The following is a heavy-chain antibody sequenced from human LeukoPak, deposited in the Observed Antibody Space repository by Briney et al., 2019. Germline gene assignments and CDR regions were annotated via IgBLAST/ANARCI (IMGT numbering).Heavy chain of an antibody. D-gene: IGHD3-3*01. J-gene: IGHJ3*02. CDR3: ARELSYDFWSGREPDAFDI. CDR1: GFTFSSYS. V-gene: IGHV3-21*01. CDR2: ISSSSSYI. Sequence: GGSLRLSCAASGFTFSSYSMNWVRQAPGKGLEWVSSISSSSSYIYYADSVKGRFTISRDNAKNSLYLQMNSLRAEDTAVYYCARELSYDFWSGREPDAFDIWGQGTMVTVSS.